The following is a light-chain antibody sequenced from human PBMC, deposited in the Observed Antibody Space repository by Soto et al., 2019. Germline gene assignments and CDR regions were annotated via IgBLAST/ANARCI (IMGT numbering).Light chain of an antibody. V-gene: IGKV1-5*03. CDR2: KAS. J-gene: IGKJ1*01. CDR3: QQYGSSPQT. Sequence: DIQITQSPSTLSGSVGDRVTITCRASQTISSWLAWYQQKPGKAPKLLIYKASTLKSGVPSRFSGSGSGTEFTLTISRLEPEDFAVYYCQQYGSSPQTFGQGTKVDIK. CDR1: QTISSW.